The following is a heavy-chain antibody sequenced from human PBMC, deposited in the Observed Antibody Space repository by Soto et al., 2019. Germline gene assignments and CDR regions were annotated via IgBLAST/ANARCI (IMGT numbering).Heavy chain of an antibody. Sequence: GGSLRLSCAASGFTFNSYGMHWVRQAPGKGLDWVAVISYDGRKKYYADSVKGRFTISRDNSKNTLYLQMNSLRAEDTAAYYCAKDTMLYAIESFDVWGQGTLVTVSS. D-gene: IGHD2-8*01. J-gene: IGHJ4*02. CDR3: AKDTMLYAIESFDV. CDR1: GFTFNSYG. V-gene: IGHV3-30*18. CDR2: ISYDGRKK.